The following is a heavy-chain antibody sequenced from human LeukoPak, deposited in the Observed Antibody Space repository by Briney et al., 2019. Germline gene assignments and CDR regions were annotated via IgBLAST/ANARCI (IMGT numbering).Heavy chain of an antibody. J-gene: IGHJ4*02. CDR3: TRDPDYGDPD. Sequence: GGSLRLSCTASGFSFSDHYMTWMRQASGKGLEWISYITSSGRSTDYADSVKGRFIISRDNAMNSLFLQMSSLGVDDTAVYYCTRDPDYGDPDWGQGTLVTVSS. D-gene: IGHD2-21*01. CDR1: GFSFSDHY. V-gene: IGHV3-11*01. CDR2: ITSSGRST.